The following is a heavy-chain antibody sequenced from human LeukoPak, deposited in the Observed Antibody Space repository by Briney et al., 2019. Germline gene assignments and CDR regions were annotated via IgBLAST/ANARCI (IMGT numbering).Heavy chain of an antibody. Sequence: PTGRSLRLSCAASGFTFDDYAMHWVRQAPGKGLEWVSGISWNSGSIGYADSVKGRFTISRDNAKNSLYLQMNSLGAEDTALYYCAKEGRLAAAATRYYYYYYMDVWGKGTTVTVSS. CDR1: GFTFDDYA. V-gene: IGHV3-9*01. CDR3: AKEGRLAAAATRYYYYYYMDV. J-gene: IGHJ6*03. D-gene: IGHD6-13*01. CDR2: ISWNSGSI.